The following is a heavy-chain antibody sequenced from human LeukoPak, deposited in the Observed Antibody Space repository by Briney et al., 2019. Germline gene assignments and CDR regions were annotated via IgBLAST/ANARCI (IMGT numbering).Heavy chain of an antibody. D-gene: IGHD3-3*01. J-gene: IGHJ4*02. CDR1: GASLSSYY. V-gene: IGHV4-59*01. Sequence: PSETLSLTCSVSGASLSSYYWGWIRQSPGKVLEWLGYISDTGKTDYNPSLKSRGTLSLDTSKNQFSLRLTSVTAADTAVYYCVTGYYEPFDNWGQGTLVTVSS. CDR3: VTGYYEPFDN. CDR2: ISDTGKT.